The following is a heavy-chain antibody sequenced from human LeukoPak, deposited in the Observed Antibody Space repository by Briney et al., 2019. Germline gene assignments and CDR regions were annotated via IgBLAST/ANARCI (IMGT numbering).Heavy chain of an antibody. CDR2: INPNSGGT. CDR1: GYTFTGYY. V-gene: IGHV1-2*02. J-gene: IGHJ5*02. Sequence: ASVKVSCKASGYTFTGYYMHWVRQAPGQGLEWMGWINPNSGGTNYAQKFQGRVTMTRDTSISTAYMELSRLRSDGTAVYYCARDSGVAWELRFDPWGQGTLVTVSS. CDR3: ARDSGVAWELRFDP. D-gene: IGHD1-26*01.